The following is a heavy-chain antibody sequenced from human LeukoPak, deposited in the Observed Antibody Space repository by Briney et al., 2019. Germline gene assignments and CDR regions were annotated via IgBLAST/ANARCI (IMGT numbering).Heavy chain of an antibody. CDR2: IKSKTDGGTT. CDR1: GSSFGNAW. J-gene: IGHJ4*02. CDR3: TTDRSYGYFDY. V-gene: IGHV3-15*01. D-gene: IGHD5-18*01. Sequence: PGGSLTLSCAAPGSSFGNAWMSWVRQAPGKGLEWVGHIKSKTDGGTTDYAAPVKGRFIISRDDSKNTLYLQMNSLKTEDTAVYYCTTDRSYGYFDYWGQGTLVTVSS.